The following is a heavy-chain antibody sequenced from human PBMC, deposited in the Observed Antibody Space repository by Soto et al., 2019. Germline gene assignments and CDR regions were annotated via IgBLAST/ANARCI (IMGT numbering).Heavy chain of an antibody. CDR3: ARAGGGYLDY. V-gene: IGHV3-30*04. D-gene: IGHD3-22*01. CDR2: ISNDGSNK. J-gene: IGHJ4*02. Sequence: QVQLVESGGGVVQPGRSLKLSCVASGFNLSNYALHWVRQAPGKGPEWMAFISNDGSNKLYADSVKGRFTISRDNSKNTLYLEMNSLRPEDTAVFYCARAGGGYLDYWGQGTLVTVSS. CDR1: GFNLSNYA.